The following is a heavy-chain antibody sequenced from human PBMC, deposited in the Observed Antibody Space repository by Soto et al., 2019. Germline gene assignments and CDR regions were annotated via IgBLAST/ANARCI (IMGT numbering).Heavy chain of an antibody. D-gene: IGHD6-13*01. Sequence: GGSMRLSCAAAGFPISSYGMHWVSQAPGKGLEWVAVIWYDGSNKYYADSVKGRFTISRDNSKNTLYLQMNSLRAEDTAVYYCARAAAGPRQTYFDYWGQGTLVTVSS. J-gene: IGHJ4*02. CDR2: IWYDGSNK. V-gene: IGHV3-33*01. CDR3: ARAAAGPRQTYFDY. CDR1: GFPISSYG.